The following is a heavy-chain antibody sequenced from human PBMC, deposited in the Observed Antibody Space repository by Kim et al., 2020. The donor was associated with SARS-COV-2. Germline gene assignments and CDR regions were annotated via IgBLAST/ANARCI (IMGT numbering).Heavy chain of an antibody. V-gene: IGHV3-74*01. CDR3: ARPLALWEYYYGMDV. J-gene: IGHJ6*01. Sequence: AEAVKGRYTIPRDNDKNTLYLRMNSLRVEDTAVYYCARPLALWEYYYGMDVWGQGTTVTVSS. D-gene: IGHD1-26*01.